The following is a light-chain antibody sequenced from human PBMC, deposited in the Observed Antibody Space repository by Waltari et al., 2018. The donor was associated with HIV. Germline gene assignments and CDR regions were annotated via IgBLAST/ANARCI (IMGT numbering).Light chain of an antibody. CDR2: LNH. J-gene: IGLJ3*02. V-gene: IGLV1-47*01. CDR1: HPNIGRNN. CDR3: SMWDDSLAGWM. Sequence: QSVLTQPPSASGTPGQRVTISCSGSHPNIGRNNVHWYQQPPGAAPKRLTSLNHPRPSGVLDRFSGSKSGTSASLVIRGLRSEDDADYFCSMWDDSLAGWMFGGGTRLTVL.